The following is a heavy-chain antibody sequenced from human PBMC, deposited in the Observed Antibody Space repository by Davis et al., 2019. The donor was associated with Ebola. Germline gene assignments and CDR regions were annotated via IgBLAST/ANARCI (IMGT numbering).Heavy chain of an antibody. CDR2: ISGSGGTGGST. D-gene: IGHD1-26*01. J-gene: IGHJ4*02. CDR3: AKGLWSGSSSAVSH. V-gene: IGHV3-23*01. Sequence: PGGSLRLSCAASGFTFSSYAMSWVRQAPGKGLEWVSAISGSGGTGGSTYYADSVKGRFTISRDNSKNTLSLQMNSLRVEDTAVYYCAKGLWSGSSSAVSHWGQGTLVNVSS. CDR1: GFTFSSYA.